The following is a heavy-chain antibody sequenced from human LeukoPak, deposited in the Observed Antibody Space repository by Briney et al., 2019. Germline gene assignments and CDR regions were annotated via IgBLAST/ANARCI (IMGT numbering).Heavy chain of an antibody. Sequence: SETLSLTCTVSSGSFRTYYWSWIRQPPGKGLEWIGCIFYNEGTSYNPSLKSRVTISVDTSNNQLSLKVNSVTAADTAMYYCVKSNSRYQPWTLDIWGRGTMVTVSS. J-gene: IGHJ3*02. CDR2: IFYNEGT. CDR1: SGSFRTYY. CDR3: VKSNSRYQPWTLDI. V-gene: IGHV4-59*01. D-gene: IGHD2-2*01.